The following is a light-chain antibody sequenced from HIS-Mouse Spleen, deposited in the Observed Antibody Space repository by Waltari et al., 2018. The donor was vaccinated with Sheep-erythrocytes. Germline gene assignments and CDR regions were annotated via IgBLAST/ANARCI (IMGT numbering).Light chain of an antibody. CDR2: DVS. J-gene: IGLJ1*01. CDR3: CSYAGSYNHV. V-gene: IGLV2-11*01. Sequence: QSALTQPRSVSGSPGQSVTISCTGTSSDVGGYNYVSWYQQHPGKAPKLMIYDVSNRPPGVPERFAGSKACNTASLTISGLQAEDEADYYCCSYAGSYNHVFATGTKVTVL. CDR1: SSDVGGYNY.